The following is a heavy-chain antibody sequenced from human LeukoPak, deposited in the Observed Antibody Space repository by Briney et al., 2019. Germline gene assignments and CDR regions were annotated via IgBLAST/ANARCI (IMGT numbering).Heavy chain of an antibody. J-gene: IGHJ4*02. CDR2: ISSSGSTI. D-gene: IGHD3-22*01. CDR3: ARVRGRSSGYYYLDY. Sequence: GGSLRLSCAASGFTFSDYYMSWIRQAPGEGLEWVSYISSSGSTIYYADSVKGRFTISRDNAKNSLYLQMNSLRAEDTAVYYCARVRGRSSGYYYLDYWGQGTLVTVSS. CDR1: GFTFSDYY. V-gene: IGHV3-11*01.